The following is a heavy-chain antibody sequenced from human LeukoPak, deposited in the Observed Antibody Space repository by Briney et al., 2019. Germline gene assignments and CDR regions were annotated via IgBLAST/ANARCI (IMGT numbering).Heavy chain of an antibody. CDR1: EFTVSSNY. CDR3: AKDRYSGLNTIDY. V-gene: IGHV3-66*01. D-gene: IGHD6-13*01. Sequence: GGSLRLSCAASEFTVSSNYMSWVRQAPGKGLEWVSVIYSGGSTYYADSVKGRFTISRDNSKNTLYLQMNSLRAEDTAVYYCAKDRYSGLNTIDYWGQGTLVTVSS. CDR2: IYSGGST. J-gene: IGHJ4*02.